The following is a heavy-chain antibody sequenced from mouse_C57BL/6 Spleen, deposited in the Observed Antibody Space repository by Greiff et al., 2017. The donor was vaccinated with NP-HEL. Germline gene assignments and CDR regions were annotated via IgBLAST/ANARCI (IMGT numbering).Heavy chain of an antibody. Sequence: VQLQQSGAELVRPGTSVKVSCKASGYAFTNYLIEWVKQRPGQGLEWIGVINPGSGGTNYNEKFKGKATLTADKSSSTAYMQLSSLTSEDSAVYFCARSARGDYAMDYWGQGTSVTVSS. CDR1: GYAFTNYL. CDR2: INPGSGGT. CDR3: ARSARGDYAMDY. V-gene: IGHV1-54*01. J-gene: IGHJ4*01.